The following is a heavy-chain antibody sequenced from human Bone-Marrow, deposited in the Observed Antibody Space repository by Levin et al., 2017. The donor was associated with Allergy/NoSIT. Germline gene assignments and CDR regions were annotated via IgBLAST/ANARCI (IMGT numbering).Heavy chain of an antibody. J-gene: IGHJ3*02. CDR2: INNDGSGT. CDR1: GITFSSYW. D-gene: IGHD3-10*01. Sequence: GGSLRLSCVASGITFSSYWMYWVRQAPGKGLVWVSRINNDGSGTTYADSVKGRFTISRDNAKNTLYLQMNSLRAEDTAVYYCARGGGSHAFDIWGQGTMVTVSS. CDR3: ARGGGSHAFDI. V-gene: IGHV3-74*01.